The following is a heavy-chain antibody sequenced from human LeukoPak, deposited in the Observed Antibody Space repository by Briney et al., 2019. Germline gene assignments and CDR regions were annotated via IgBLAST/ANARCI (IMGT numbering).Heavy chain of an antibody. CDR2: VYHGGNT. D-gene: IGHD3-10*01. Sequence: SETLSLTCAVSGGSISSTSSWTWVRQPPGKGLEWIGEVYHGGNTNYNPSLKSRVFMPVDKSKSQFSLKLESVTAADTAVYFCARAKKFTLWFGESTFAFDPWGPGALVTVSS. V-gene: IGHV4-4*02. CDR1: GGSISSTSS. J-gene: IGHJ5*02. CDR3: ARAKKFTLWFGESTFAFDP.